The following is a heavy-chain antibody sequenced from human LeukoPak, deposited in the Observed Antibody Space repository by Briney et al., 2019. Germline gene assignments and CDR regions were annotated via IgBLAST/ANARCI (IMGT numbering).Heavy chain of an antibody. CDR2: IYYSGST. Sequence: SGTLSLTCTVSGGSISSSSYYWGWIRQPPGKGLEWIGSIYYSGSTYYNPSLKSRVTISVDTSKNQFSLKLNSVTAADTAVYYCAREAYYYDSSGYWDAFDVWGQGTMVTVSS. D-gene: IGHD3-22*01. CDR3: AREAYYYDSSGYWDAFDV. J-gene: IGHJ3*01. V-gene: IGHV4-39*07. CDR1: GGSISSSSYY.